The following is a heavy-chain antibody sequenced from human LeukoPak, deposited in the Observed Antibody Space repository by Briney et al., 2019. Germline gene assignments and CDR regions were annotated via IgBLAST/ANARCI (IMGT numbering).Heavy chain of an antibody. CDR3: ARDSAYCSGGSCYSGVTDY. CDR2: ISAYNGNT. J-gene: IGHJ4*02. V-gene: IGHV1-18*01. Sequence: WASVKVSCKASGYTFTSYGISWVRQAPGQGLEWMGWISAYNGNTNYAQKLQGRVTMTTDTSTRTDYMELRGLRSDDTAVYYCARDSAYCSGGSCYSGVTDYWGQGTLITVSS. CDR1: GYTFTSYG. D-gene: IGHD2-15*01.